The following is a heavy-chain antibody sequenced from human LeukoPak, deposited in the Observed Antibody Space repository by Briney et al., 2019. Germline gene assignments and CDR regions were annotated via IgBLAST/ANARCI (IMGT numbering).Heavy chain of an antibody. D-gene: IGHD3-10*01. CDR1: GYTFIAYY. V-gene: IGHV1-2*02. CDR3: ASHGSGSYFSYVS. CDR2: IDPNSGGT. Sequence: ASVKVSCKASGYTFIAYYMHWVRQAPGQGLEWMGWIDPNSGGTIYAQKFQGRVTVTRDTSISTVYMELSGLRSGDTAVYYCASHGSGSYFSYVSWGQGTLVTVSS. J-gene: IGHJ5*02.